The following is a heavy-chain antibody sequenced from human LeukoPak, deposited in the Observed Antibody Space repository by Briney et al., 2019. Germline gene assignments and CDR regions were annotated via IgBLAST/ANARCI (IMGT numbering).Heavy chain of an antibody. J-gene: IGHJ6*02. CDR3: ARDTSGYSTIWYPDYYNGMDV. V-gene: IGHV3-7*01. Sequence: GGSLRLSCVGSGFTFSTYWMSWVRQAPGKGLEWVANIKQDGSEKHYLDSVKGRFSIFRDNPKKSLFLHMNSLRAEDTAIYYCARDTSGYSTIWYPDYYNGMDVWGQGTTVTVSS. D-gene: IGHD6-13*01. CDR1: GFTFSTYW. CDR2: IKQDGSEK.